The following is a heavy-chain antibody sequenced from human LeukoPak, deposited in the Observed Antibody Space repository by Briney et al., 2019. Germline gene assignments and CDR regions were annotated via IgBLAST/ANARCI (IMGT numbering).Heavy chain of an antibody. D-gene: IGHD3-16*02. Sequence: ASVKVSCKASGYTFTSYGISWVRQAPGQGLEWMGWISAYNGNTNYAQKLQGRVTMTTDTSTSTAYMELRSLRSDDTAVYYCARVWDDYVWGSYRPWWFDPWGQGTLVTVSS. CDR1: GYTFTSYG. J-gene: IGHJ5*02. CDR3: ARVWDDYVWGSYRPWWFDP. V-gene: IGHV1-18*01. CDR2: ISAYNGNT.